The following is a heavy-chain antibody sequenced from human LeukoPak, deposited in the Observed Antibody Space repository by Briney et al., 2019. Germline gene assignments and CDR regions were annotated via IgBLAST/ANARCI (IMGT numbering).Heavy chain of an antibody. J-gene: IGHJ6*03. D-gene: IGHD3-22*01. V-gene: IGHV1-8*01. Sequence: GASVKVSCKASGYTFTSYDINWVRQATGQGLEWMGWMNPNSGNTGYAQKCQGRVTMTRNTSISTAYMELSSLRSEDTAVYYCARIFRSGTYYYDSSGYYYGYYYYMDVWGKGTTVTVSS. CDR1: GYTFTSYD. CDR3: ARIFRSGTYYYDSSGYYYGYYYYMDV. CDR2: MNPNSGNT.